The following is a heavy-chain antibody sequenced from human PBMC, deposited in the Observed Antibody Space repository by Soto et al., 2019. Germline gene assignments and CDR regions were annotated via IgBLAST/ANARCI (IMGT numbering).Heavy chain of an antibody. CDR3: ATQLRFLEWSQVY. V-gene: IGHV1-24*01. D-gene: IGHD3-3*01. Sequence: ASVKVSCKVSGYTLTELSMHWVRQAPGKGLEWMGGFDPEDGETIYAQKFRGRVTMTEDTSTDTAYMELSSLRSEDTAVYYCATQLRFLEWSQVYWGQGTLVTVSS. CDR1: GYTLTELS. J-gene: IGHJ4*02. CDR2: FDPEDGET.